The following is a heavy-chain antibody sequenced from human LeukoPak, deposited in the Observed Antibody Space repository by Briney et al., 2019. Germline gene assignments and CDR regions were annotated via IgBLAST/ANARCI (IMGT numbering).Heavy chain of an antibody. Sequence: SETLSLTCTVSGGSISSGSYYWSWIRQPAGKGLEWIGRIYTSGSTNYNPSLKSRVTISVDTSKNQFSLKLSSVTAADTAVYYCAYDYVWGSYRPPFDPWGQGTLVTVSS. V-gene: IGHV4-61*02. D-gene: IGHD3-16*02. CDR1: GGSISSGSYY. CDR2: IYTSGST. J-gene: IGHJ5*02. CDR3: AYDYVWGSYRPPFDP.